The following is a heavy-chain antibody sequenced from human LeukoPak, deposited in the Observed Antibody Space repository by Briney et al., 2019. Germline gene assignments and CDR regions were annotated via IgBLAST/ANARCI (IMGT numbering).Heavy chain of an antibody. CDR2: FDPEDGET. CDR3: ARPSYYEDAFDI. D-gene: IGHD3-22*01. J-gene: IGHJ3*02. V-gene: IGHV1-24*01. CDR1: GYTLTELS. Sequence: ASVKVSCKVSGYTLTELSMHWVRQAPGKGLEWMGGFDPEDGETIYAQKLQGRVTMTTDTSTSTAYMELRSLRSDDTAVYYCARPSYYEDAFDIWGQGTMVTVSS.